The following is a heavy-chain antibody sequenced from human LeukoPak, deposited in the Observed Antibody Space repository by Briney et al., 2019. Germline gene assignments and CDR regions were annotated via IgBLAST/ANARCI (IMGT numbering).Heavy chain of an antibody. CDR2: IYHSGSS. Sequence: ASETLSLTCTVSRGSISSPNWWTWVRQPPGKGLEWIGEIYHSGSSNHNPSLISRLTISLDKSRNQLSLRLRSVTAADTAVYYCVSRTATAPEGFDIWGQGTMVTVSS. J-gene: IGHJ3*02. V-gene: IGHV4-4*02. CDR3: VSRTATAPEGFDI. D-gene: IGHD2-21*02. CDR1: RGSISSPNW.